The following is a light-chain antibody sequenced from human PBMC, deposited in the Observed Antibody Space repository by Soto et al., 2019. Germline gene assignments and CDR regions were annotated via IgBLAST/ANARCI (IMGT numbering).Light chain of an antibody. V-gene: IGKV3-20*01. CDR1: QSVSSN. CDR3: QQYGNSPWT. Sequence: EIVMTQSPATLSVSPGERATLSCRASQSVSSNLAWYQQKPGQAPRFLIYGASSRATGIPDRFSGTGSGTDFTLTISRLEPEDFAVYYCQQYGNSPWTFGQGTKVDI. J-gene: IGKJ1*01. CDR2: GAS.